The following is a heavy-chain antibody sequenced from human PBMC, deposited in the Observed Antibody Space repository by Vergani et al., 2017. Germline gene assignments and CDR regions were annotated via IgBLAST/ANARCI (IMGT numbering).Heavy chain of an antibody. Sequence: VQLVESGGGLVKPGGSLRLSCAASGFIFSDYYMSWIRQAPGKGLEWVSYISSSGSTIYYADSVKGRFTISRDNSKNTLYLQMNSLRAEDTAVYYCAKDSVYYYENYYYYYMDVWGKGTTVTVSS. V-gene: IGHV3-11*01. D-gene: IGHD3-22*01. CDR3: AKDSVYYYENYYYYYMDV. J-gene: IGHJ6*03. CDR2: ISSSGSTI. CDR1: GFIFSDYY.